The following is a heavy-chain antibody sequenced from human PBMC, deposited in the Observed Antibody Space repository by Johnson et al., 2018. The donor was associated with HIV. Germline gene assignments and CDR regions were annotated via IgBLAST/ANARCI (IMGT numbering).Heavy chain of an antibody. CDR2: IRYDGSNK. Sequence: QVQLVESGGGLVKPGGSLRLSCAASGFTFNRYGIHWVRQAPGKGLEWVAFIRYDGSNKYYANSVKGRFTIFRDNSESTMYWQMNRLRADDTAVYFCTKDRTNWGYDAFDIWGQGTMVTVSS. J-gene: IGHJ3*02. D-gene: IGHD7-27*01. V-gene: IGHV3-30*02. CDR1: GFTFNRYG. CDR3: TKDRTNWGYDAFDI.